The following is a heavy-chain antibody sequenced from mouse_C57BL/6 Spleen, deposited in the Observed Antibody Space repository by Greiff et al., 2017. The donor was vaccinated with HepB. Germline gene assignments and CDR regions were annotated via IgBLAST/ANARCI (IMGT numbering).Heavy chain of an antibody. V-gene: IGHV3-6*01. CDR1: GYSITSGYY. Sequence: EVKVEESGPGLVKPSQSLSLTCSVTGYSITSGYYWNWIRQFPGNKLEWMGYISYDGSNNYNPSLKNRISITRDTSKNQFFLKLNSVTTEDTATYYCAREDGYYGFAYWGQGTLVTVSA. CDR2: ISYDGSN. CDR3: AREDGYYGFAY. D-gene: IGHD2-3*01. J-gene: IGHJ3*01.